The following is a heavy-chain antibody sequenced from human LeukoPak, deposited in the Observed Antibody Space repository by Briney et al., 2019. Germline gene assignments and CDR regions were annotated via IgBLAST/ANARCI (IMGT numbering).Heavy chain of an antibody. CDR1: GFTFSSYG. Sequence: GGSLRLSCAASGFTFSSYGMNWVRQAPGKGLEWVSSISSSSSYIYYADSVKGRFTISRDNAKNSLYLQMNSLRAEDTAVYYCARMDSSGWCYWGQGTLVTVSS. CDR3: ARMDSSGWCY. CDR2: ISSSSSYI. D-gene: IGHD6-19*01. V-gene: IGHV3-21*01. J-gene: IGHJ4*02.